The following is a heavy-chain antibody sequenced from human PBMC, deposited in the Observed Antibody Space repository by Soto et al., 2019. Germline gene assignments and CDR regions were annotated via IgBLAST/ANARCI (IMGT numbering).Heavy chain of an antibody. CDR1: GGSISSYY. D-gene: IGHD6-6*01. V-gene: IGHV4-59*01. J-gene: IGHJ6*03. Sequence: SETLSLTCTVSGGSISSYYWSWIRQPPGKGLEWIGYIYYSGSTNYNPSLKSRVTISVDTSKNQFSLKLSSVTAADTAVYYCARVRGARPGDYYYYYMDVWGKGTTVTVSS. CDR3: ARVRGARPGDYYYYYMDV. CDR2: IYYSGST.